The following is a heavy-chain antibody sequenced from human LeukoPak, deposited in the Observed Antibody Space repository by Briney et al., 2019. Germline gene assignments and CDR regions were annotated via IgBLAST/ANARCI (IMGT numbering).Heavy chain of an antibody. D-gene: IGHD3-22*01. J-gene: IGHJ4*02. CDR3: AKVRPPRASSGYYYFDY. Sequence: PGGSLRLSCAASGFTFSDYGMSWVRQAPGKGLEWVSAISGSGGSTYYADSVKGRFTISRDNSKNTLYLQMNSLRAEDTAVYYCAKVRPPRASSGYYYFDYWGQGTLVTVSS. CDR1: GFTFSDYG. CDR2: ISGSGGST. V-gene: IGHV3-23*01.